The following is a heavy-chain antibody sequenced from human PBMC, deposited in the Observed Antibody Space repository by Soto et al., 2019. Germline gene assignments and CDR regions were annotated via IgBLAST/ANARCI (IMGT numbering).Heavy chain of an antibody. J-gene: IGHJ4*02. CDR1: GGSISSGGYY. Sequence: PSETLSLTCAVSGGSISSGGYYWSWIRQPPGKGLEWVGYIYYSGSTTYNPSLKSRLTISVDTSKNQFSLKLRSVTAADTAVYYCARLGRWLQALDSWGQGTLVTVSS. CDR2: IYYSGST. V-gene: IGHV4-61*08. CDR3: ARLGRWLQALDS. D-gene: IGHD5-12*01.